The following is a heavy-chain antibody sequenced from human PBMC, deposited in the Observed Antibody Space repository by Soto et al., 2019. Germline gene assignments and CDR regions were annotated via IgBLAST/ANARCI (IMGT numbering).Heavy chain of an antibody. D-gene: IGHD2-15*01. CDR2: IWYDGSNK. CDR1: GFTFNTYG. Sequence: GGSLRLSCTTSGFTFNTYGMHWVRQAPGKGLEWVAIIWYDGSNKYYADSVKGRFTISRDNSRNTLYLQMSSLRAEDTALYYCARADCTGAYCYSWPFNYGVDVWGQGTTVTVSS. J-gene: IGHJ6*02. CDR3: ARADCTGAYCYSWPFNYGVDV. V-gene: IGHV3-33*08.